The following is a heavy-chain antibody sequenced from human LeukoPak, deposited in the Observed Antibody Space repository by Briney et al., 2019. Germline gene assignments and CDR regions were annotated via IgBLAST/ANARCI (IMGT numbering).Heavy chain of an antibody. CDR1: GFTFSDYY. V-gene: IGHV3-11*04. Sequence: PGGSLRLSCAASGFTFSDYYMSWIRQAPGKGLEWVSYISSSGSTIYYADSVKGRFAISRDNAKNSLYLQMNSLRAEDTAVYYCARAHYYDSSGYYLWGQGTLVTVSS. J-gene: IGHJ4*02. D-gene: IGHD3-22*01. CDR2: ISSSGSTI. CDR3: ARAHYYDSSGYYL.